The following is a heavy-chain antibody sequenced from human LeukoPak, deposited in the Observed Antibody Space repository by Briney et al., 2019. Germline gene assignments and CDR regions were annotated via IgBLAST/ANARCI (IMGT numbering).Heavy chain of an antibody. Sequence: SVKVSCKASGGTFSSYAISWVRQAPGQGLEWMGGNIPIFCTANYAQKFQGRVTITADESTSTAYMELSSLRSEDTAVYYCASEGVVVPAAMSPLGYWGQGTLVTVSS. V-gene: IGHV1-69*13. CDR2: NIPIFCTA. CDR3: ASEGVVVPAAMSPLGY. CDR1: GGTFSSYA. J-gene: IGHJ4*02. D-gene: IGHD2-2*01.